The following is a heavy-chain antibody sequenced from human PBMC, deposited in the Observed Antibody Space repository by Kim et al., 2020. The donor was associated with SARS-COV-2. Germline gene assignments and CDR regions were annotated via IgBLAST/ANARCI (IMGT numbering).Heavy chain of an antibody. Sequence: QGRVTITQDKSPSTAYMELSSLRSEDTAVYYCARDKAYYYDSSGDDAFDIWGQGTMVTVSS. D-gene: IGHD3-22*01. J-gene: IGHJ3*02. CDR3: ARDKAYYYDSSGDDAFDI. V-gene: IGHV1-69*04.